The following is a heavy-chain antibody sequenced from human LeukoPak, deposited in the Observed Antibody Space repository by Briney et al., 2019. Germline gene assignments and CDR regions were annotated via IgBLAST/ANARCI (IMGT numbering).Heavy chain of an antibody. D-gene: IGHD4/OR15-4a*01. J-gene: IGHJ5*02. CDR1: GGSISSGGYY. Sequence: PSETLSHTCTVSGGSISSGGYYWSWIRQHPGKGLEWIGFVYYSGSTYYNPSLKSRVTISVDTSKNQFSLKLSSVTAADTAVYYCARSNVGFDPWGQGTLVTVSS. V-gene: IGHV4-31*03. CDR2: VYYSGST. CDR3: ARSNVGFDP.